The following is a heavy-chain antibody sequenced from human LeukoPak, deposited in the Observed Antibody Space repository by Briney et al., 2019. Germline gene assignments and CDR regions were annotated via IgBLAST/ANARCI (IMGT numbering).Heavy chain of an antibody. CDR3: ARAPTYYYDSSGEGYFDY. CDR2: IIPIFGTA. J-gene: IGHJ4*02. V-gene: IGHV1-69*06. Sequence: GSSVKVSCKASGGTFSSYAISWVRQAPGQGLEWMGRIIPIFGTANYAQKFQGRVTITADKSTSTAYMELSSLRSEDTAVYYCARAPTYYYDSSGEGYFDYWGQGTLVTVPS. CDR1: GGTFSSYA. D-gene: IGHD3-22*01.